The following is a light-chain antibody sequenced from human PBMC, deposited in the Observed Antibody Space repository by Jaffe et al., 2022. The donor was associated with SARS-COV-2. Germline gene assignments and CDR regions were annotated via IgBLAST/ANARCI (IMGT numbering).Light chain of an antibody. Sequence: SYELTQPPSVSVSPGQTARITCSGDALPKQYAYWYQQKPGQAPVLVIYKDSERPSGIPERFSGSSSGTTVTLTISGVQAEDEADYYCQSADSSGTYWDVVFGGGTKLTVL. CDR3: QSADSSGTYWDVV. CDR2: KDS. CDR1: ALPKQY. V-gene: IGLV3-25*03. J-gene: IGLJ2*01.